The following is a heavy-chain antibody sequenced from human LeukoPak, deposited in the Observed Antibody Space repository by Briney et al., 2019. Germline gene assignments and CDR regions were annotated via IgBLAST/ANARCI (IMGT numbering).Heavy chain of an antibody. V-gene: IGHV3-23*01. Sequence: GGSLRLSCAASGFTFSSYAMSWVRQAPGKGLEWVSAISGSGGSTYYADSVKGRFTISRDNSKNTLYLQMNSLRAEDTAVYYCAKDSISDYVWGSYRYTGDSRDYWGQGTLVTVSS. CDR3: AKDSISDYVWGSYRYTGDSRDY. J-gene: IGHJ4*02. D-gene: IGHD3-16*02. CDR2: ISGSGGST. CDR1: GFTFSSYA.